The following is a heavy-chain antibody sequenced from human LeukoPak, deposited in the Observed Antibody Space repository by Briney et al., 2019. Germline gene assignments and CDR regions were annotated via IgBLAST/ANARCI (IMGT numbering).Heavy chain of an antibody. J-gene: IGHJ4*02. CDR3: ANGGLMPGLVFMVSFDY. V-gene: IGHV3-23*01. CDR1: GFTFSSYA. Sequence: PGGSLRLSCAAPGFTFSSYAMSCVRQAPGKGLEWVSSISASGGSTYFADSVKGRFTISRDNSKNTLYLQMNSLRAEDTALYYCANGGLMPGLVFMVSFDYWGQGTLVSVSS. CDR2: ISASGGST. D-gene: IGHD2-8*01.